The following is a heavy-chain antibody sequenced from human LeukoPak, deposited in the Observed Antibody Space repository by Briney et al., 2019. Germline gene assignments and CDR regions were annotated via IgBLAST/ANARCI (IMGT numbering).Heavy chain of an antibody. V-gene: IGHV3-7*01. CDR3: ARDLRPHTGDYYYYGMDV. Sequence: PGGSLRLSCAASGFTFSSYWMSWVRQAPGKGLEWVANIKQDGSEKYYVDSVKGRFTISRDNAKNSLYLQMNSLRAEDTAVYYCARDLRPHTGDYYYYGMDVWGQGTTVTVSS. CDR2: IKQDGSEK. D-gene: IGHD1-14*01. J-gene: IGHJ6*02. CDR1: GFTFSSYW.